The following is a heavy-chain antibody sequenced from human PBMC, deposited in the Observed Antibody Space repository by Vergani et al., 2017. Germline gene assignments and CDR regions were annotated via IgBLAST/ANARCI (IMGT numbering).Heavy chain of an antibody. CDR3: ARERSGRGKRRYFDL. Sequence: VQLLESGGGLVQPGGSLRLSCAASGFTFSSYAMHWVRQAPGKGLEWVAVISYDGNNKYYADSVKGRFTISRDNSKNTLYLQMNSLRPEDTAVYYCARERSGRGKRRYFDLWGRGTLVTVSS. J-gene: IGHJ2*01. CDR1: GFTFSSYA. CDR2: ISYDGNNK. V-gene: IGHV3-30*04. D-gene: IGHD3-16*01.